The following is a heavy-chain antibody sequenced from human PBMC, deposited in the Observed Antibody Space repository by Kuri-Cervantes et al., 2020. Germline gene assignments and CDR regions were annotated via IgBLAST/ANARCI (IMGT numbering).Heavy chain of an antibody. J-gene: IGHJ6*03. CDR3: AREELWFREPEPDYYYYYMDV. CDR2: TGTAGDT. D-gene: IGHD3-10*01. Sequence: GESLKISCAASGFTFSSYGMHWVRRAPGKGLEWVSATGTAGDTYYPGSMKGRFTISRENAKNSLYLQMNSLRAGDTAVYYCAREELWFREPEPDYYYYYMDVWGKGTTVTVSS. CDR1: GFTFSSYG. V-gene: IGHV3-13*01.